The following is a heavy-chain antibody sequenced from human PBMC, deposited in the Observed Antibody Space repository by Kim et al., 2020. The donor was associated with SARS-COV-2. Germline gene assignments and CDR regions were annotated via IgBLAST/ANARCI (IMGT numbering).Heavy chain of an antibody. CDR2: ISYDGSNK. V-gene: IGHV3-33*05. CDR3: ARDNYDSSGYQAYYYYG. CDR1: GFTFSSYG. J-gene: IGHJ6*01. D-gene: IGHD3-22*01. Sequence: GGSLRLSCAASGFTFSSYGMHWVRQAPGKGLEWVAVISYDGSNKYYADSVKGRFTISRDNSKNTLYLQMNSLRAEDTAVYYCARDNYDSSGYQAYYYYG.